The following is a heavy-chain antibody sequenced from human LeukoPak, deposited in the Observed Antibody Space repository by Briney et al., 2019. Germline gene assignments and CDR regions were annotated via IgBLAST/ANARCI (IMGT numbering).Heavy chain of an antibody. V-gene: IGHV1-18*01. CDR2: ISGYNGNT. D-gene: IGHD5-24*01. CDR3: ARFRDGYNLFDY. Sequence: ASVKVSCKASGYTFTNYGINWVRQAPGQGLEWMGWISGYNGNTNYAQTFQGRVTMTTDTSTTTAYMELRSLRSEDTAVYYCARFRDGYNLFDYWGQGTLVTVSS. CDR1: GYTFTNYG. J-gene: IGHJ4*02.